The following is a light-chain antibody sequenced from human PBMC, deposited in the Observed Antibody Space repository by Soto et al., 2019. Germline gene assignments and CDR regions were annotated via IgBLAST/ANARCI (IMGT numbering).Light chain of an antibody. J-gene: IGLJ3*02. Sequence: QSVLTQPPSVSAAPRQRVTISCSGSSSNIGDNAVNWYQLLPGKAPKLLIYYDDLLPSGVSDRFSGSKSGTSASLAISGLQSEDEADYYCATWDDSLNGPVFGGGTKLTVL. CDR3: ATWDDSLNGPV. CDR2: YDD. V-gene: IGLV1-36*01. CDR1: SSNIGDNA.